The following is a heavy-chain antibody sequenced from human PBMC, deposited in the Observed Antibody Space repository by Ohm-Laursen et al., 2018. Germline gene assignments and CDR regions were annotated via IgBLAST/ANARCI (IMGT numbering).Heavy chain of an antibody. CDR3: ARIVAGPDYFDY. D-gene: IGHD5-12*01. V-gene: IGHV2-70*11. J-gene: IGHJ4*02. CDR2: TDWDDEK. Sequence: TLSLTCTVSGGSISSYYWSWIRQPPGKALEWLGRTDWDDEKYYSTSLKTRLTISKDTSKNQVVLTMTNMDPVDTAMYYCARIVAGPDYFDYWGQGALVTVSS. CDR1: GGSISSYY.